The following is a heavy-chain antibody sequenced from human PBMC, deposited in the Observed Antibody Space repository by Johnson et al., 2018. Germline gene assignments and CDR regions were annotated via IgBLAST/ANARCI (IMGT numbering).Heavy chain of an antibody. V-gene: IGHV3-74*03. Sequence: EVQLVETGGGLVQPGGSLRLSCAASEFTFSSYWMHWVRQAPGKGLEWVSRINTYGSTITYADSVKGRFTNSRDNAKNRVYLEMTSLRDADTAVYYCARAHLGPYGYYYMDVWGNGTTVTVAS. CDR2: INTYGSTI. CDR3: ARAHLGPYGYYYMDV. J-gene: IGHJ6*03. D-gene: IGHD2-8*01. CDR1: EFTFSSYW.